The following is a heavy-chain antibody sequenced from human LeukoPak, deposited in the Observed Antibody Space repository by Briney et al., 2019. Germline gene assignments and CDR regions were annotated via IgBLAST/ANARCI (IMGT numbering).Heavy chain of an antibody. CDR2: ISYNGSAK. J-gene: IGHJ4*02. D-gene: IGHD4-17*01. CDR3: AKQFYGDYGAFNY. Sequence: GGSLRLSCTASGFTFSSSGMHWVRQAPGKGLEWVAVISYNGSAKYYADSVKGRFTISRDNSKNTLYLQMNSLRAEDTAVYYCAKQFYGDYGAFNYWGQGTLVTVSS. V-gene: IGHV3-30*18. CDR1: GFTFSSSG.